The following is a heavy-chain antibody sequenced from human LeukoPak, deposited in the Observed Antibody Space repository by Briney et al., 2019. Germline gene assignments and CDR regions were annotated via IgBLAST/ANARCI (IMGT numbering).Heavy chain of an antibody. J-gene: IGHJ6*02. Sequence: SETLSLTCSVSGGSIDGCYWNWIRQPPGKGLEWIGYTYYSGRTSYNPSLKSRVTISTDTSKEQFTLKLSSVTAADTAVYFCASRSGRNYYGMDVWGQGTTVTVSS. CDR3: ASRSGRNYYGMDV. V-gene: IGHV4-59*01. D-gene: IGHD3-10*01. CDR2: TYYSGRT. CDR1: GGSIDGCY.